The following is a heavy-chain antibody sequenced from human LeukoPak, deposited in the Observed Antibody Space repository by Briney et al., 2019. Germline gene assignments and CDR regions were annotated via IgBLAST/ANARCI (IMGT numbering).Heavy chain of an antibody. Sequence: SETLSLTCTVSGGSISSGSYYWSWIRQPPGKGLEWIGYIYYSGSTNYNPSLKSRVTISVDTSKNQFSLKLSSVTAADTAVYYCARVRGSSSSEGWFDPWGQGTLVTVSS. D-gene: IGHD6-6*01. CDR3: ARVRGSSSSEGWFDP. J-gene: IGHJ5*02. CDR1: GGSISSGSYY. CDR2: IYYSGST. V-gene: IGHV4-61*01.